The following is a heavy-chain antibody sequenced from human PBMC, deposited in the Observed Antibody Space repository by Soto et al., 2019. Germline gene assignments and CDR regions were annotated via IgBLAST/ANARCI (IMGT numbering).Heavy chain of an antibody. Sequence: QVQLVESGGRVVQPGRSLRLSCGMSGFTFSNYVMNWVRQAPGRGLEGVALIWDDGSNKYYTDSVQGRFSISRDNSKGTLYLQMDSLRAEDTAVYYCARGNLYEPSTYFSSYYVDSWGEGTLVSVST. CDR1: GFTFSNYV. D-gene: IGHD2-8*01. J-gene: IGHJ4*02. CDR3: ARGNLYEPSTYFSSYYVDS. V-gene: IGHV3-33*01. CDR2: IWDDGSNK.